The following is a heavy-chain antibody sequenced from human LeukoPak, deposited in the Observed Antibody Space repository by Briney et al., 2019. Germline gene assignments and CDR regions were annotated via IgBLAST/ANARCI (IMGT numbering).Heavy chain of an antibody. CDR2: IKQGGSEK. V-gene: IGHV3-7*01. Sequence: GGSLRLSSAASGFTFSSYWMSWVRQAPGKGLEWVANIKQGGSEKYYVDSVKGRFTISRDNAKNSLYLQMNSLRAEDTAVYYCARADYDYVWGSYRQYYFDYWGQGTLVTVSS. J-gene: IGHJ4*02. CDR3: ARADYDYVWGSYRQYYFDY. CDR1: GFTFSSYW. D-gene: IGHD3-16*02.